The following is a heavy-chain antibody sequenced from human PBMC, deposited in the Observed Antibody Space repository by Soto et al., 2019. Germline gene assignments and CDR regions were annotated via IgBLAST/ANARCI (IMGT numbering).Heavy chain of an antibody. Sequence: PSQTLSLTCAISGDSVSSNSAAWNWIRQSPSRGLEWLGRTYYRSKWYNDYAVSVKSRITINPDTSKNQFSLQLNSVTPEDTAVYYCAREGSGSGIVVVPAVWFDPWGQGTLVTVSS. D-gene: IGHD2-2*01. J-gene: IGHJ5*02. CDR2: TYYRSKWYN. CDR3: AREGSGSGIVVVPAVWFDP. CDR1: GDSVSSNSAA. V-gene: IGHV6-1*01.